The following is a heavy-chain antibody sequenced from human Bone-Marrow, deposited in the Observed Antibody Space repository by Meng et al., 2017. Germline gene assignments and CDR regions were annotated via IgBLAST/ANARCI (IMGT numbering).Heavy chain of an antibody. V-gene: IGHV3-13*01. CDR3: ARDSYDDVWGSYRYNYFDY. CDR2: IGTAGDT. D-gene: IGHD3-16*02. Sequence: GGSLRLSCAASGFTFSSYDMHWVRQATGKGLEWVSAIGTAGDTYYPGSVKGRFTISRENAKNSLYLPMNSLRAEDTDVYYCARDSYDDVWGSYRYNYFDYWGQGTLVTVSS. CDR1: GFTFSSYD. J-gene: IGHJ4*02.